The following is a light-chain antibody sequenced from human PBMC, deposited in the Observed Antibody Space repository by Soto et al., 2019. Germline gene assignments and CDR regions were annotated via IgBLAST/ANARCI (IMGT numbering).Light chain of an antibody. J-gene: IGLJ1*01. CDR2: SNN. CDR1: SSNIGSNT. Sequence: QLVLTQPPSASGTPGQRVTISCSGSSSNIGSNTVNWYQQLPGTAPKLLIYSNNQRPSGVPDRFSGSKSGTSASLSIIGLQSEDEADYYCAAWDDSLNGLYVFGTGTKLTVL. V-gene: IGLV1-44*01. CDR3: AAWDDSLNGLYV.